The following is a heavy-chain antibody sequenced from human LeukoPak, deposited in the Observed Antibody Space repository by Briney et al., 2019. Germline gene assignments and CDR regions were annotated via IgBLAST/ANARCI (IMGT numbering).Heavy chain of an antibody. CDR2: ISGSGGST. J-gene: IGHJ4*02. D-gene: IGHD4-17*01. CDR3: AKVKVNTVTFFDY. V-gene: IGHV3-23*01. Sequence: GGSLRLSCAASGFTFSSYAMSLVRQAPGKGLEWVSAISGSGGSTYYADSVKGRFTISRDNSKNTLYLQMNSLRAEDTAVYYCAKVKVNTVTFFDYWGQGTLVTVSS. CDR1: GFTFSSYA.